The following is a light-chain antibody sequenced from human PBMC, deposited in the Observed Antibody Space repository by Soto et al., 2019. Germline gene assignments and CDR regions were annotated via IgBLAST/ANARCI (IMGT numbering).Light chain of an antibody. J-gene: IGKJ4*01. CDR2: DAS. CDR1: QDISNY. CDR3: QQYDNIPI. Sequence: DIQMTQSPSSLSASVGDRVTITCQASQDISNYLNWYQQKPGKAPKLLIYDASNLETGVPSRFGGSGSGTDFTFTISRLQPEDIATYYCQQYDNIPIFGGGTKVDIX. V-gene: IGKV1-33*01.